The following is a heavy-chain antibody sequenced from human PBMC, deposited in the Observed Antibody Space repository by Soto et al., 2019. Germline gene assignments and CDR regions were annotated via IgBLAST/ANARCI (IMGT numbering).Heavy chain of an antibody. Sequence: SETLSLTCTVSGDSVSIGAYSWCWVRQPPGKGLEWIGYIYYNAITNYNPSLKSRVTILVDTSKSEISLTLNSVTAADTAVYYCARANIAAAGTIFDPWVQGGLVTVAS. J-gene: IGHJ5*02. CDR3: ARANIAAAGTIFDP. D-gene: IGHD6-13*01. CDR1: GDSVSIGAYS. V-gene: IGHV4-61*08. CDR2: IYYNAIT.